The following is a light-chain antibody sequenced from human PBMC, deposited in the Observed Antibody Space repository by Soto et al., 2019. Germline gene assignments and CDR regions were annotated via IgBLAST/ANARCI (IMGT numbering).Light chain of an antibody. J-gene: IGLJ1*01. Sequence: QSVLTQPPSVSGAPGQRVSISCTGSSSSIGAGYDVHWYQQVPGAAPKLLIHGNTNRPSGVPDRFSGSKSGTSASLAITGLQAEDEADYYCQSYDSSLSGCVFGTGTKV. CDR1: SSSIGAGYD. CDR3: QSYDSSLSGCV. CDR2: GNT. V-gene: IGLV1-40*01.